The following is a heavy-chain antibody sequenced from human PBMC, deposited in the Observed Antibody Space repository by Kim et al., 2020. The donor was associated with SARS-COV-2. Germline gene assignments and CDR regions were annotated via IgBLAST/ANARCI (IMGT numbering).Heavy chain of an antibody. CDR2: ISGSDEST. V-gene: IGHV3-23*01. CDR1: GFTFAAYA. J-gene: IGHJ1*01. D-gene: IGHD3-22*01. Sequence: GGSLRLSCAASGFTFAAYAMSWVRQAPGKGLQWLSGISGSDESTYYADSVKGRFIISRDNSKNTLHLQMNSLRVEDTAVYYFAKHFGSSGSEFQHWGQGT. CDR3: AKHFGSSGSEFQH.